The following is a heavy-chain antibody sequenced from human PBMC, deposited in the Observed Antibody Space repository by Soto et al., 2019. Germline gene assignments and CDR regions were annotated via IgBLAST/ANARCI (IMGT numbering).Heavy chain of an antibody. J-gene: IGHJ3*01. D-gene: IGHD5-12*01. CDR2: VSASGGTI. V-gene: IGHV3-48*03. CDR1: GFTFSDYE. Sequence: PGAALRLSCAASGFTFSDYEMDWVRQAPGKGLEWVAYVSASGGTIFYADSVKGRFIISRDNAESSLSLQMNSLRADDTAVYYCTKEKSVVDSGYDAFDVWGQGTMVTVSS. CDR3: TKEKSVVDSGYDAFDV.